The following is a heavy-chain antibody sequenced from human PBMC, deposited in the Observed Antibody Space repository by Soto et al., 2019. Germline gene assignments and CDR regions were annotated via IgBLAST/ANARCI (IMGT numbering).Heavy chain of an antibody. CDR2: IIPLFGTT. D-gene: IGHD6-13*01. CDR3: ARGATHGSSWYFWFDP. Sequence: QVQLVQSGAEVRMPGSSVKVSCKASGGTFSTYPINWVRQGPGQGLEWMGGIIPLFGTTNYAQKFKGRVTITADESTSTAYMELSSLRAEDAAVYFCARGATHGSSWYFWFDPWGQGTLVTVSS. J-gene: IGHJ5*02. CDR1: GGTFSTYP. V-gene: IGHV1-69*01.